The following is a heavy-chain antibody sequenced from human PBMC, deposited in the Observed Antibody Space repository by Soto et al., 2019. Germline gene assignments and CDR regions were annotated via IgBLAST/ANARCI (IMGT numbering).Heavy chain of an antibody. Sequence: QVQLVESGGGVVQPGRSLRLSCAASGFTFSSYGMHWVRQAPGKGLEWVAVISYDGSNKYYADSVKGRFTISRDNSKNPRYPQMTGLRAEATAVYYCAKDRPSGSRPYYHGMDVWGQGTTVTVSS. V-gene: IGHV3-30*18. CDR3: AKDRPSGSRPYYHGMDV. J-gene: IGHJ6*02. CDR2: ISYDGSNK. CDR1: GFTFSSYG. D-gene: IGHD1-26*01.